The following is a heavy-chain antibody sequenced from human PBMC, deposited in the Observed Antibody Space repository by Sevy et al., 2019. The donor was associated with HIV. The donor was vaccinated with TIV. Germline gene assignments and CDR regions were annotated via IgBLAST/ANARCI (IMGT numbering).Heavy chain of an antibody. CDR1: GFTFSSYA. D-gene: IGHD6-25*01. V-gene: IGHV3-23*01. Sequence: GGSLRLSCAASGFTFSSYAMSWVHQAPGKGLEWVSAISGSGGSTYYADSVKGRFTISRDNSKNTLYLQMNSLRAEDTAVYYCAKDQDSSGNWYFDLWGRGTLVTVSS. CDR3: AKDQDSSGNWYFDL. CDR2: ISGSGGST. J-gene: IGHJ2*01.